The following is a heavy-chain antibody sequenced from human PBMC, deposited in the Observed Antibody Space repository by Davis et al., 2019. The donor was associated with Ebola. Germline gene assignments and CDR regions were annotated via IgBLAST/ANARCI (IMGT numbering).Heavy chain of an antibody. D-gene: IGHD3-10*01. V-gene: IGHV3-9*01. CDR3: AKDMGTMVQGVIYGMDV. J-gene: IGHJ6*02. CDR1: GFTFDDYA. CDR2: ISWNSGSI. Sequence: SLKISCAASGFTFDDYAMHWVRQAPGKGLEWVSGISWNSGSIGYADSVKGRFTISRDNAKNSLYLQMNSLRAEDTALYYCAKDMGTMVQGVIYGMDVWGQGTTVTVSS.